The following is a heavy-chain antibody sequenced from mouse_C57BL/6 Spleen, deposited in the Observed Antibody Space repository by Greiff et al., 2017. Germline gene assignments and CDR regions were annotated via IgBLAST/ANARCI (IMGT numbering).Heavy chain of an antibody. V-gene: IGHV5-6*02. D-gene: IGHD2-3*01. CDR3: TRQGYYMSRFFFDY. CDR2: ISSGGSYT. Sequence: EVKLVESGGDLVKPGGSLKLSCAASGFTFSSSGMSWVRQTPDKRLEWVATISSGGSYTSSPDSVTGRFTISSDNAKNTLYLQMSSLKSEDTAVYYCTRQGYYMSRFFFDYWGQGTTLTVSS. J-gene: IGHJ2*01. CDR1: GFTFSSSG.